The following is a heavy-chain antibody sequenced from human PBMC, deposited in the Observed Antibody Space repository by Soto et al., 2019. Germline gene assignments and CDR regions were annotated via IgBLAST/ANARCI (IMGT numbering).Heavy chain of an antibody. Sequence: GQLLESGGGMVQPGGSLRLSCAASGFTFSSFAMNWVRLPPGRGLEWVAAVTSSASSTHYADSVKGRFTISRDNSKNTLYLQMNSLRADATAVYYCAKGGAVLLDPFDVWGHGTMVTVSS. CDR2: VTSSASST. CDR3: AKGGAVLLDPFDV. D-gene: IGHD1-26*01. V-gene: IGHV3-23*01. J-gene: IGHJ3*01. CDR1: GFTFSSFA.